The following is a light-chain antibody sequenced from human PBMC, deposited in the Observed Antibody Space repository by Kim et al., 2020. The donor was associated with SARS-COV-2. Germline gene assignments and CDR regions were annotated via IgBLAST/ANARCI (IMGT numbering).Light chain of an antibody. Sequence: DIRMTQSPSSLAASVGDRVTIACRASQSINTYLNWYQQKPGEAPKLLIYAASSLQSGAPSRFSGSGSATDFTLTISSLQPEDFATYYCQQSHTAPLLTFGGGTKVDIK. V-gene: IGKV1-39*01. J-gene: IGKJ4*01. CDR1: QSINTY. CDR2: AAS. CDR3: QQSHTAPLLT.